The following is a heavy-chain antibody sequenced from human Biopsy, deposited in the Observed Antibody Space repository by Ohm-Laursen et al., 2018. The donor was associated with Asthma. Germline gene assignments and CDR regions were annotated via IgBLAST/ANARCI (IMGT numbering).Heavy chain of an antibody. CDR3: ARGDSSSWSHYYFDH. J-gene: IGHJ4*02. CDR2: IYSGGTS. V-gene: IGHV3-53*01. D-gene: IGHD6-13*01. CDR1: GFTVSRDH. Sequence: GSLRLSCAASGFTVSRDHMFWVRQAPGKGLEWVSVIYSGGTSHTADSVRGRFTISRDFSKNTLHLQMHSLRVEDTAVYYCARGDSSSWSHYYFDHWGQGTLVTVSS.